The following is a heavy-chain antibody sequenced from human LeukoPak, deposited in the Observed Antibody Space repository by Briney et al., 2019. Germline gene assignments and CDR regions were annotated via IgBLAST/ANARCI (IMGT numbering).Heavy chain of an antibody. D-gene: IGHD6-13*01. CDR3: AKTDSSSWYVSNWFDA. J-gene: IGHJ5*02. CDR2: ISCSSRNT. Sequence: GGSLRLSCAASGFTFSSYAMSWVRQAPGKGLEWVSAISCSSRNTYYADSVKGRCTISRDNSKNTLYLQMNSRRAEDTAVYYCAKTDSSSWYVSNWFDAWGEGTLVTVSS. CDR1: GFTFSSYA. V-gene: IGHV3-23*01.